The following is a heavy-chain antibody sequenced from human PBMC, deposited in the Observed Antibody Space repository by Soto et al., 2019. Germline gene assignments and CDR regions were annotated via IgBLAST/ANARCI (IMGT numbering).Heavy chain of an antibody. CDR3: ARESEDLTSNFDY. CDR2: ISSTTNYI. V-gene: IGHV3-21*06. Sequence: PGGSLRLSCAASGFTFDDYTMHWVRQAPGKGLEWVSSISSTTNYIYYGDSMKGRFTISRDNAKNSLYLEMNSLRAEGTAVYYCARESEDLTSNFDYWGQGTLVTVSS. CDR1: GFTFDDYT. J-gene: IGHJ4*02.